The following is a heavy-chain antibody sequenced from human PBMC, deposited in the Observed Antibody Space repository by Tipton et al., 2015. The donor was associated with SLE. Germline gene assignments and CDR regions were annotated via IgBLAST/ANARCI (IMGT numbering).Heavy chain of an antibody. D-gene: IGHD3-16*01. CDR3: ARMGGIRWYFDL. CDR1: GGSISDGAYY. Sequence: TLSLTCSVSGGSISDGAYYWSWLRQHPGKGLEWIGYIYYTGATYFNPSLESRVTMSVDTSENQFSLKLTSVTAADTAIYYCARMGGIRWYFDLWGRGTLVTVSS. J-gene: IGHJ2*01. CDR2: IYYTGAT. V-gene: IGHV4-31*03.